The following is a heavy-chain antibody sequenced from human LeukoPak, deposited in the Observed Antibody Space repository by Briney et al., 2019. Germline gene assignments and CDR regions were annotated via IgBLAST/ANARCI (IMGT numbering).Heavy chain of an antibody. Sequence: GGSLRLSCAASGFTFSSYAMHWVRQAPGKGLEWAAVISYDGSNKYYADSVKGRFTISRDNSKNTLYLQMNSLRAEDTAVYYCARGTHIVVVTGGFDYWGQGTLVTVSS. CDR1: GFTFSSYA. D-gene: IGHD2-21*02. V-gene: IGHV3-30*04. J-gene: IGHJ4*02. CDR2: ISYDGSNK. CDR3: ARGTHIVVVTGGFDY.